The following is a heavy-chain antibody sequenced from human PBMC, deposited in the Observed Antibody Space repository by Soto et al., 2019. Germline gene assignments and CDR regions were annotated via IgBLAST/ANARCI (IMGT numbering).Heavy chain of an antibody. CDR2: ISDRGDTT. V-gene: IGHV3-23*01. J-gene: IGHJ4*02. D-gene: IGHD1-1*01. CDR1: GFTISSNA. CDR3: AKDKPGTTSFDY. Sequence: GGSLRLSCAASGFTISSNAMYWVRQAPGKGLEWVSGISDRGDTTDYADSVKGRFTISRDTSKNTLYLQLNTLRADDTAVYYCAKDKPGTTSFDYWGQGTLVTVSS.